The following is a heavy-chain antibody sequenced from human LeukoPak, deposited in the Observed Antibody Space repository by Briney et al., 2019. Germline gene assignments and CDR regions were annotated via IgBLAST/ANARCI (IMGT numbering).Heavy chain of an antibody. CDR1: GGSISSGGYY. J-gene: IGHJ6*03. CDR2: IYYSGST. CDR3: ARSVWMVVTALPYNYYYMDV. D-gene: IGHD2-21*02. V-gene: IGHV4-31*03. Sequence: PSQTLSLTCTVSGGSISSGGYYWSWIRQHPGKGLEWIGYIYYSGSTYYNPSLKSRVTISVDTSKNQFSLKLSSVTAADTAVYYCARSVWMVVTALPYNYYYMDVWGKGTTVTVSS.